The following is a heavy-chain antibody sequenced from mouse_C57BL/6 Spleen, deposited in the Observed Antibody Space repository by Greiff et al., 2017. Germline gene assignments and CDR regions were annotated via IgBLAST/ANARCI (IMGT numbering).Heavy chain of an antibody. CDR3: ARYKGTGYFDV. D-gene: IGHD1-3*01. Sequence: VQLQQPGAELVKPGASVKLSCKASGYTFTSYWMQWVKQRPGQGLEWIGEIDPSDSYTNYNQKFKGKATLTVDTSSSTAYMQLSSLTSEDSAVYYCARYKGTGYFDVWGTGTTVTVSS. V-gene: IGHV1-50*01. J-gene: IGHJ1*03. CDR1: GYTFTSYW. CDR2: IDPSDSYT.